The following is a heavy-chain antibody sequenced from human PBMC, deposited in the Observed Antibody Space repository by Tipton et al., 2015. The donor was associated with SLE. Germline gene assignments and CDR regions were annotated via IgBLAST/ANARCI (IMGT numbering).Heavy chain of an antibody. J-gene: IGHJ4*02. CDR3: ARGYYESNGYYSFDY. V-gene: IGHV4-39*07. Sequence: TLSLTCSVSGGSISTTDHYWGWIRQPPGKGLEWIGSVFYSGNTYYNESLQSRVTISLDRSNSQFSLKVNSMTAADTAVYHCARGYYESNGYYSFDYWGLGALVTVSS. CDR2: VFYSGNT. CDR1: GGSISTTDHY. D-gene: IGHD3-22*01.